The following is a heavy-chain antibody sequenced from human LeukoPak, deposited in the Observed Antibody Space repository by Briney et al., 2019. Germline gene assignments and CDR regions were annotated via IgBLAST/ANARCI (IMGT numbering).Heavy chain of an antibody. CDR2: ISSSSSYI. Sequence: KPGGSLRLSCAASGFTFSSYSMNWVRQAPGKGLEWVSSISSSSSYIYYADSVKGRFTISRDNAKNSLYLQMNSLRAEDTAVYYCARDRSSIAVAGTLVGYWGQGTLVTVSS. CDR1: GFTFSSYS. J-gene: IGHJ4*02. D-gene: IGHD6-19*01. CDR3: ARDRSSIAVAGTLVGY. V-gene: IGHV3-21*01.